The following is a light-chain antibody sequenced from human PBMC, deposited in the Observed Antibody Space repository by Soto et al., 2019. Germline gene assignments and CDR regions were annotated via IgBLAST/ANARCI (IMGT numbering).Light chain of an antibody. CDR3: QQRSTWPRT. J-gene: IGKJ4*01. CDR1: QSVSSS. Sequence: EIVLTQSPVTLSLSPGERATLSCRASQSVSSSLIWYQQKPGQAPRLLIFDASTRDTDIPARFSGSGSGTEFILTISSLEPEDFAAYYCQQRSTWPRTFGGGTKVEIK. V-gene: IGKV3-11*01. CDR2: DAS.